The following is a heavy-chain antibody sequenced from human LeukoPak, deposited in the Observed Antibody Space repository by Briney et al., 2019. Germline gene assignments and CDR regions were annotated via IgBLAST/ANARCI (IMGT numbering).Heavy chain of an antibody. J-gene: IGHJ5*02. CDR3: AGDQGRLWFGEFPGWLDP. V-gene: IGHV3-7*01. D-gene: IGHD3-10*01. Sequence: GGSLRLSCAASGFTFSSYWMSWVRQAPGKGLEWVANIKQDGSEKYNADSVKGRFTISRENAKNSLYLQMNSLRGEDTAVHYCAGDQGRLWFGEFPGWLDPWGQETLVTVSS. CDR1: GFTFSSYW. CDR2: IKQDGSEK.